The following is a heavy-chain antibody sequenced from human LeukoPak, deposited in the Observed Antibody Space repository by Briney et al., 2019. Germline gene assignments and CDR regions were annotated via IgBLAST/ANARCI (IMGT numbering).Heavy chain of an antibody. D-gene: IGHD2-21*01. V-gene: IGHV3-30*18. Sequence: GGSLRLSCAASGFTFSSYGMHWVRQAPGKGLEWVAVISYDGSNKYYADSEKGRFTISRDNSKNTLYLQMNSLRAEDTAVYYCAKDIARHIVVVAPDYWGQGTLVTVSS. CDR1: GFTFSSYG. CDR3: AKDIARHIVVVAPDY. CDR2: ISYDGSNK. J-gene: IGHJ4*02.